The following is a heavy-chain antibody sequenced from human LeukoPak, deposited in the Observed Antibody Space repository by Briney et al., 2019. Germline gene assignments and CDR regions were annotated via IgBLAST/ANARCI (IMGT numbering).Heavy chain of an antibody. CDR1: GYTFTTYG. D-gene: IGHD1-7*01. CDR3: TRGGGNYLVDY. J-gene: IGHJ4*02. Sequence: GASVKVSCKASGYTFTTYGISWVRQAPGQGLEWMGWLNVNTGNTKYAQNLQGRVTLTADTSTRTAYMDLRSLRSDDTAMYYRTRGGGNYLVDYWGQGTLVTVSS. V-gene: IGHV1-18*01. CDR2: LNVNTGNT.